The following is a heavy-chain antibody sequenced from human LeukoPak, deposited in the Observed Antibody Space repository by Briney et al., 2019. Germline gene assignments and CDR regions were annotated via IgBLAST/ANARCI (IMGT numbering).Heavy chain of an antibody. CDR2: IYHSGGT. CDR1: GYSISSGYY. Sequence: SETLSLTCAVSGYSISSGYYWGWIRQPPGKGLEWIGSIYHSGGTYYNPSLKSRVTISVDTSKNQFSLKLSSVTAADTAVYYCASSPRVSGPPSHWGQGTLVTVSS. J-gene: IGHJ4*02. D-gene: IGHD5/OR15-5a*01. V-gene: IGHV4-38-2*01. CDR3: ASSPRVSGPPSH.